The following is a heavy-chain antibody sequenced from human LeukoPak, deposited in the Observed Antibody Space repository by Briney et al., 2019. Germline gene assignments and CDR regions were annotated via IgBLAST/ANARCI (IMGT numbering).Heavy chain of an antibody. CDR2: ISSSGSTI. Sequence: GGSLRLSCAASGFTFSSYEMNWVRQAPGKGPEWVSYISSSGSTIYYADSVKGRFTISRDNAKNSLYLQMNSLRAEDTAVYYCARDVIRGVSYGMDVWGQGTTVTVSS. V-gene: IGHV3-48*03. D-gene: IGHD3-10*01. J-gene: IGHJ6*02. CDR3: ARDVIRGVSYGMDV. CDR1: GFTFSSYE.